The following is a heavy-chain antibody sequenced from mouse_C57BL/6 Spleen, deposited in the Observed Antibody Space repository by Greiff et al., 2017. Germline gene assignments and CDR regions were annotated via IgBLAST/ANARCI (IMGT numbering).Heavy chain of an antibody. CDR2: IYPGSGST. CDR3: ARRHYYGKCVGYFDG. V-gene: IGHV1-55*01. J-gene: IGHJ1*03. Sequence: QVQLQQSGAELVKPGASVMMSCKASGYTFTSYWITWVKQRPGHGLEWIGDIYPGSGSTNYNEKFKSKATLTVDTSSSTAYMQLSSLTSEDSAVYYCARRHYYGKCVGYFDGWGTATTVTVAT. D-gene: IGHD2-1*01. CDR1: GYTFTSYW.